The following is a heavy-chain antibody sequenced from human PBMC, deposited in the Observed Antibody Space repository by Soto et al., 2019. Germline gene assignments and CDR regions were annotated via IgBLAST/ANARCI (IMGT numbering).Heavy chain of an antibody. CDR3: ARDRGDSSGYYLEYFQH. Sequence: PSETQSLTCNVSGGSISSGDYYWRWMRQPPGKGLEWIGYIYYSGSTYYNPSLKSRVTISVDTSKNQFSLKLSSVTAADTAVYYCARDRGDSSGYYLEYFQHWGQGTLVTVSS. V-gene: IGHV4-30-4*01. D-gene: IGHD3-22*01. J-gene: IGHJ1*01. CDR1: GGSISSGDYY. CDR2: IYYSGST.